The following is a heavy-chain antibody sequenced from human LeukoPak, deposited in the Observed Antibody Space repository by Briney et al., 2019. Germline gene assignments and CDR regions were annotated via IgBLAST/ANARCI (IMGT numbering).Heavy chain of an antibody. V-gene: IGHV3-11*06. D-gene: IGHD2-15*01. J-gene: IGHJ4*02. CDR3: ARGSGDFDS. CDR1: GFIFNDYY. CDR2: ISSTSIYT. Sequence: GGSLRLSCTASGFIFNDYYMSWIRQAPGKGLGWLSYISSTSIYTNYADSVKGRFTISRDDANNSLLLQMNSLRAEDTAVYYCARGSGDFDSWGQGTLVTVSP.